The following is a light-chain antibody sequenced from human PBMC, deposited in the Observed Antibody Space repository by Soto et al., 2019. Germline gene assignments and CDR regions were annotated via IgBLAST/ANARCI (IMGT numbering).Light chain of an antibody. V-gene: IGKV3-11*01. CDR1: QSVSSY. CDR2: DAS. Sequence: IVLTQSPSTLSLSPGERATLSCRASQSVSSYLAWYQQKPGQAPRLLIYDASNMATGIPVRFSGSGSGTDFTLTIISLEPEAFAVYYCQQRSNWPPGFTFGPGTKVDIK. J-gene: IGKJ3*01. CDR3: QQRSNWPPGFT.